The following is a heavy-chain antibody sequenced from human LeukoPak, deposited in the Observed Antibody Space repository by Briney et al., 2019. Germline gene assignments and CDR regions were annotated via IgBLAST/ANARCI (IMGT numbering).Heavy chain of an antibody. V-gene: IGHV4-39*01. CDR2: IYHSGST. CDR3: ARHLGIQLWFLDY. CDR1: GGSMSSSTYY. D-gene: IGHD5-18*01. Sequence: SETLSLTCTVSGGSMSSSTYYWGWIRQPPGTRLEWIGSIYHSGSTYYNPSLKSRVTISVDTSKNQFSLKLSSVTAADTAVYYCARHLGIQLWFLDYWGQGTLVTVSS. J-gene: IGHJ4*02.